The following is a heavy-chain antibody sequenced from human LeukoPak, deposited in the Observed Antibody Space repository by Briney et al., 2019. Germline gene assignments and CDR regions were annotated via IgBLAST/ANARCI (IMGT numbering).Heavy chain of an antibody. D-gene: IGHD3-10*01. CDR2: ISSSSSYI. Sequence: GGSLRLSCAASGFTFSSYSMNWVRQAPGKRPERVSSISSSSSYIYYADSVKGRFTISRDNAKNSLYLQMNSLRAEDTAVYYCEAWDMVRGEAPSKNYYYYGMDVWGKGTTVTVSS. CDR3: EAWDMVRGEAPSKNYYYYGMDV. CDR1: GFTFSSYS. J-gene: IGHJ6*04. V-gene: IGHV3-21*01.